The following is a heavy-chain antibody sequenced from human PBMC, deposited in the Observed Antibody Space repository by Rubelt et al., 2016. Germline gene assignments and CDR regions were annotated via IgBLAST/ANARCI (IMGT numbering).Heavy chain of an antibody. J-gene: IGHJ4*02. D-gene: IGHD4-17*01. Sequence: QVQLVESGGGVVQPGGSLRLSCAASGFTFGVYGMHWVRQAPGKGLEWVAVISYDGSNEYYADSVKGRFTISRDNSKNTLYLQMNSLRAEDTAVYYCANSGQLTAVTKSFDYWGQGTLVTVSS. CDR1: GFTFGVYG. CDR3: ANSGQLTAVTKSFDY. CDR2: ISYDGSNE. V-gene: IGHV3-30*19.